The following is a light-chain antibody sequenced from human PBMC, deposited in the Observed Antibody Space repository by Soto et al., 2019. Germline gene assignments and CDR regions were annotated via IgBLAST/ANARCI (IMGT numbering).Light chain of an antibody. CDR1: QSVLYSSNNKNY. CDR3: QQYHSTPRT. CDR2: WAS. V-gene: IGKV4-1*01. Sequence: DIVMTQSPDSLAVSLGERATINCKSSQSVLYSSNNKNYLAWYQQKPGQPPKLLIYWASTRESGVPDRFSASGSGTDFTLTISSLQAEHVEVYYCQQYHSTPRTFGQGTKVDIK. J-gene: IGKJ1*01.